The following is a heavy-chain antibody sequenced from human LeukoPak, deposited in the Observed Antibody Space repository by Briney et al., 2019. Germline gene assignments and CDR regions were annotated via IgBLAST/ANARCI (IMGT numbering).Heavy chain of an antibody. CDR3: ARYGSYYDSSGYYYGVPSLFDY. Sequence: PSETLSLTCTVSGGSVRSGGFFWSWIRQPRGKGLEWIGYIYYSGSTNYNPSLKSRVTISVDTSKNQFSLKLSSVTAADTAVYYCARYGSYYDSSGYYYGVPSLFDYWGQGTLVTVSS. CDR2: IYYSGST. J-gene: IGHJ4*02. D-gene: IGHD3-22*01. CDR1: GGSVRSGGFF. V-gene: IGHV4-61*08.